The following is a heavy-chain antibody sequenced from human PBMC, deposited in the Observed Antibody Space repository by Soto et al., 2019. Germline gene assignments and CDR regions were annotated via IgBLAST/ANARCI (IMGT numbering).Heavy chain of an antibody. CDR3: AKDHYVSRSGSVSPYYFDY. CDR2: ISSDGNRR. V-gene: IGHV3-30*18. CDR1: GFTFPNFA. J-gene: IGHJ4*02. D-gene: IGHD3-10*01. Sequence: QVYLVESGGGVVQPGRSVRLSCAVSGFTFPNFAKHWVRQAPGKGLEWVALISSDGNRRYYADSVKGRLTISRDNSKNTLYLQMYGLTTEDTAVFYCAKDHYVSRSGSVSPYYFDYWGQGTLVTVSS.